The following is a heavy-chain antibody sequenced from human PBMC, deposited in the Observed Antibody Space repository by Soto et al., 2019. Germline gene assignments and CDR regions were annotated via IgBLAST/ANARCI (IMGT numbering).Heavy chain of an antibody. CDR1: CSIYRQYR. CDR3: ARGPFVLMVYAILDYYYGMDV. V-gene: IGHV1-18*04. CDR2: ISAYNGNT. J-gene: IGHJ6*02. D-gene: IGHD2-8*01. Sequence: NGSFTGSCSIYRQYRSTWVRQAPGQGLEWMAWISAYNGNTDYAQKFQGRVTMTTDSSTNTAYMELRSLRSDDTAVYYCARGPFVLMVYAILDYYYGMDVWGQGTTVTVS.